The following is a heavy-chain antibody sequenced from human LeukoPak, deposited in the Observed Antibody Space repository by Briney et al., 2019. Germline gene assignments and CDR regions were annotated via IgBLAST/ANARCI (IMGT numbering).Heavy chain of an antibody. CDR3: AREYDPSTRYFDY. V-gene: IGHV4-4*07. D-gene: IGHD3-3*01. Sequence: SETLSLTCNVSGDSMSSHYWSWFRQPAGKGLEWIGRIYTSGNTNNNPSLKSRITMSADASKNHFSLKLTSVTAADTAVYYCAREYDPSTRYFDYWGQGTLVTVSS. J-gene: IGHJ4*02. CDR1: GDSMSSHY. CDR2: IYTSGNT.